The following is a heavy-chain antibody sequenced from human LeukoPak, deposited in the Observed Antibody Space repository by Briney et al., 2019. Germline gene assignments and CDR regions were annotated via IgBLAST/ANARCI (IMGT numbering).Heavy chain of an antibody. CDR2: TNHSGST. J-gene: IGHJ3*02. CDR3: ASPESGRHAFDI. CDR1: GGSFSGYY. D-gene: IGHD1-14*01. Sequence: SETLSLTCAVDGGSFSGYYWSWIRQPPGKGLEWIGETNHSGSTNYNPSLKSRVTISVDTSKNQFSLKLSSVTAADTAVYYCASPESGRHAFDIWGQGTMVTVSS. V-gene: IGHV4-34*01.